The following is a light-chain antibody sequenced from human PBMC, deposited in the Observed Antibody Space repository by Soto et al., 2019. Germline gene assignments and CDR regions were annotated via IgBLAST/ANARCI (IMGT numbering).Light chain of an antibody. J-gene: IGKJ3*01. V-gene: IGKV3-20*01. CDR3: HQYGSSPPSVT. Sequence: EIVLTQSPGTLSLSPGERATLSCRASQSVSSSYLAWYQQKPGQAPRLLIYGASSRATGIPDRFSGSGSGTDFTLTISRLEPEDFAVYYCHQYGSSPPSVTFGPGTKVDIK. CDR2: GAS. CDR1: QSVSSSY.